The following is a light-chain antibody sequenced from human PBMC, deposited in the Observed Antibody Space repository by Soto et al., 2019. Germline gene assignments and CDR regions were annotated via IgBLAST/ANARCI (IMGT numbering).Light chain of an antibody. J-gene: IGLJ7*01. CDR1: SFNIGNSY. V-gene: IGLV1-51*01. CDR2: DNN. Sequence: QSVLTQPPSVSAAPGQKVTISCSGSSFNIGNSYVSWYQQLPGTAPKLLIYDNNKRPSGIPDRFSGSKSGTSATLGITGLQTGDEADYYCRTWDSSLSAAVFGGGTQLTVL. CDR3: RTWDSSLSAAV.